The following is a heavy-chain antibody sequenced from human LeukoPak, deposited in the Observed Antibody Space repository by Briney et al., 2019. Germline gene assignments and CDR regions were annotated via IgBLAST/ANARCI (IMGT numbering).Heavy chain of an antibody. V-gene: IGHV3-11*04. J-gene: IGHJ6*03. Sequence: PGGSLRLSCAASGFTFSDYYMSWIRQAPGKGLEWVSYISSSGSTIYYADSVKGRFTISRDNAKNSLYLQMNSLRAEDTAVYYCARGADSDIVVVPAAIGYYHMDVWGKGTTVTVSS. CDR2: ISSSGSTI. CDR3: ARGADSDIVVVPAAIGYYHMDV. D-gene: IGHD2-2*01. CDR1: GFTFSDYY.